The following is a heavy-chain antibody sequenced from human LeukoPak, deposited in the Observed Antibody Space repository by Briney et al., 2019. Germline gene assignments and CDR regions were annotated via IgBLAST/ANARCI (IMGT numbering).Heavy chain of an antibody. D-gene: IGHD6-19*01. CDR3: ARVLYSSGWFDY. J-gene: IGHJ4*02. CDR1: GYTFTNYG. V-gene: IGHV1-18*01. CDR2: ISGYNGNT. Sequence: ASVKVSCKASGYTFTNYGISWVRQAPGQGLEWMGWISGYNGNTNYAQKLQGRVTMTTDTSTSTAYMELRSLRSDDTAVYYCARVLYSSGWFDYWGQGTLVTVSS.